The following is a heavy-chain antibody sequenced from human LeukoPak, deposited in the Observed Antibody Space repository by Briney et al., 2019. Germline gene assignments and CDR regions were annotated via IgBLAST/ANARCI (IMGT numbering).Heavy chain of an antibody. CDR1: GYTFTGYY. Sequence: ASVKVSCKASGYTFTGYYMHWVRQAPGQGLEWMGWINPNSGGTNYAQKFQGRVTMTRDTSISTAYMELSRLRSDDTAVYYCARTTRVLRYYYDSSGYYFPLGYWGQGTLVTVSS. J-gene: IGHJ4*02. D-gene: IGHD3-22*01. V-gene: IGHV1-2*02. CDR3: ARTTRVLRYYYDSSGYYFPLGY. CDR2: INPNSGGT.